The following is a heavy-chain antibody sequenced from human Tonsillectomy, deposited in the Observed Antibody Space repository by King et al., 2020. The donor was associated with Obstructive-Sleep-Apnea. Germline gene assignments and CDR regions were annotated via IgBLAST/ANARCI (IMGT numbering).Heavy chain of an antibody. CDR3: ARDPNNRNGDYFDY. Sequence: QLVQSGPEVKKPGASVKVSCKASGYTLTSYAMHCVRQAPGQRLEWMGWINAGNGNIKYSQKFQGRVTTTRDTSANTAYMELSSLRSEDTAVYYCARDPNNRNGDYFDYWGQGTLVTVSS. J-gene: IGHJ4*02. V-gene: IGHV1-3*01. CDR1: GYTLTSYA. D-gene: IGHD1-14*01. CDR2: INAGNGNI.